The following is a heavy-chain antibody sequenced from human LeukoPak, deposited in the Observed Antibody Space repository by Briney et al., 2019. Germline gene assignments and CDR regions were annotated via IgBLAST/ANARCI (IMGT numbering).Heavy chain of an antibody. CDR3: ARDRSDFWSGYSKKYDAFDI. V-gene: IGHV4-4*07. CDR2: IYTSGST. J-gene: IGHJ3*02. CDR1: GGSISSYY. D-gene: IGHD3-3*01. Sequence: SETLSPTCTVSGGSISSYYWSWIRQPAGKGLEWIGRIYTSGSTNYNPSLRSRVTMSVDTSKNQFSLKLSSVTAADTAVYYCARDRSDFWSGYSKKYDAFDIWGQGTMVTVSS.